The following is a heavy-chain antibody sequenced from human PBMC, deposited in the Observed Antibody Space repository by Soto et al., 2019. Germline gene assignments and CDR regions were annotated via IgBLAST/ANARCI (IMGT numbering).Heavy chain of an antibody. CDR1: GGTFSSYA. CDR3: ARDRRSRVGATYFFTS. J-gene: IGHJ4*02. Sequence: QVQLVQSGAEVRKPGSSVKVSCKASGGTFSSYAISWVRQAPGQGLEWMGGIIPIFGTANYAQKFQGRVTITADEYTSTADTGRRRRRAEDTAGNYCARDRRSRVGATYFFTSWGKGTLVTVSS. D-gene: IGHD1-26*01. V-gene: IGHV1-69*12. CDR2: IIPIFGTA.